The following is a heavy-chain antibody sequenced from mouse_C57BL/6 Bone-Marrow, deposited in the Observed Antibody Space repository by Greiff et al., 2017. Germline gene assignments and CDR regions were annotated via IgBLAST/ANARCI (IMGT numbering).Heavy chain of an antibody. J-gene: IGHJ3*01. Sequence: QVQLQQSGPGLVQPSQSLSITCTVSGFSLTSYGVHWVRQSPGKGLEWLGVIWSGGSTDYNAAFISRLSISKDNSKSQVFFKMNSLQADDTAIYYCARNFHDGYTFAYWGQGTLVTVSA. CDR3: ARNFHDGYTFAY. CDR1: GFSLTSYG. V-gene: IGHV2-2*01. D-gene: IGHD2-3*01. CDR2: IWSGGST.